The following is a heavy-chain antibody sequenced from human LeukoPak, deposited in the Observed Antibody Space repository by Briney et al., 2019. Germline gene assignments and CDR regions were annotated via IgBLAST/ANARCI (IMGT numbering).Heavy chain of an antibody. Sequence: GGSLRLSCAASGFTFSDYYMSWIRQAPGKGLEWVSYISSSGSTIYYADSVKGRFTISRDNAKNSLYLQMNSLRAEDTAVYYCASVDSSGYPDCWGQGTLVTVSS. CDR3: ASVDSSGYPDC. CDR1: GFTFSDYY. CDR2: ISSSGSTI. V-gene: IGHV3-11*04. D-gene: IGHD3-22*01. J-gene: IGHJ4*02.